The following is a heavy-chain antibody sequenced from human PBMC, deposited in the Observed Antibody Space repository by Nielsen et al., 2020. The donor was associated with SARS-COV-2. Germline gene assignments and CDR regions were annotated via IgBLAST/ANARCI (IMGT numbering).Heavy chain of an antibody. CDR3: ARGSYSSGEIDY. V-gene: IGHV3-74*01. J-gene: IGHJ4*02. D-gene: IGHD3-10*01. Sequence: GGSLRLSCAASGFTFSTFWMHWVRQAPGKGLVWVSRIHSDGSSTSYADSVKGRFTISRDNAKNTLYLQMNSLRAEDTAVYYCARGSYSSGEIDYWGQGTLVTVSS. CDR2: IHSDGSST. CDR1: GFTFSTFW.